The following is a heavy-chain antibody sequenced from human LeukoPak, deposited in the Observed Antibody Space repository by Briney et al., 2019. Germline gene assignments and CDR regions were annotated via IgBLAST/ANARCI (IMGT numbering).Heavy chain of an antibody. Sequence: TSETLSLTCTVSGGSISSSSYYWGWIRQPPGKGLEWIGSMYYSGSTYYNPSLKSRVTISVDTSKNQFSLKLSSVTAADTAVYYCAREVSTGITGTVPDYWGQGTLVTVSS. CDR1: GGSISSSSYY. D-gene: IGHD1-7*01. J-gene: IGHJ4*02. CDR2: MYYSGST. CDR3: AREVSTGITGTVPDY. V-gene: IGHV4-39*07.